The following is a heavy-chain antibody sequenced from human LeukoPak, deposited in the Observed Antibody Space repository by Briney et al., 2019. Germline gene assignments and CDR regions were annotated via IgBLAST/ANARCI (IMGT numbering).Heavy chain of an antibody. CDR1: GFTFSSHG. D-gene: IGHD1-14*01. J-gene: IGHJ6*02. V-gene: IGHV3-30*18. CDR3: AKDSNPWSRRYYYYGMDV. Sequence: GRSLRLSCAASGFTFSSHGMHWVRQAPGKGLEWVAVISYDGSNKYYADSVKGRFTISRDNSKNTLYLQMNSLRAEDTAVYYCAKDSNPWSRRYYYYGMDVWGQGTTVTVSS. CDR2: ISYDGSNK.